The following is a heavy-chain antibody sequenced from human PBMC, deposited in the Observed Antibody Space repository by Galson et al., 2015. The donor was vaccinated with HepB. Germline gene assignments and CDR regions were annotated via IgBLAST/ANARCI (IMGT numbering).Heavy chain of an antibody. CDR1: GYTFTSYA. V-gene: IGHV7-4-1*02. CDR3: AREGEYYDFWSGYRDFDY. Sequence: SVKVSCKASGYTFTSYAMNWVRQAPGQGLGWMGWINTNTGNPTYAQGFTGRFVFSLDTSVSTAYLQISSLKAEDTAVYYCAREGEYYDFWSGYRDFDYWGQGTLVTVSS. D-gene: IGHD3-3*01. J-gene: IGHJ4*02. CDR2: INTNTGNP.